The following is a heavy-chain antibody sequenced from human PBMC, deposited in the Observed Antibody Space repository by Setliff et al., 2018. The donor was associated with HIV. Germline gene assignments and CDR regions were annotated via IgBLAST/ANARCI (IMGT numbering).Heavy chain of an antibody. CDR3: ARDSLPYSSGPLHYYYYMDV. CDR2: ISAYNGNT. V-gene: IGHV1-18*01. J-gene: IGHJ6*03. D-gene: IGHD6-19*01. CDR1: GYTFTSYG. Sequence: ASVKVSCKASGYTFTSYGISWVRQAPGQGLEWMGWISAYNGNTNYAQKPQGRVTMTTDTSTSTAYMELRSLRSDDTAVYYCARDSLPYSSGPLHYYYYMDVWGKGTTVTVSS.